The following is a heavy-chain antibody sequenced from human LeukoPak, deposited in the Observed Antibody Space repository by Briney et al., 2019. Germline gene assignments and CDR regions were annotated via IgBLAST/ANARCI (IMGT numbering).Heavy chain of an antibody. CDR3: ARDRDGTAYYPLDF. J-gene: IGHJ4*02. CDR1: GFTFSSYA. CDR2: ISYDGSNK. Sequence: GGSLRLSCVASGFTFSSYAMHWVRQAPGKGLEWVAVISYDGSNKYYADSVKGRFTISRDNSKNTLYLQMNSLRAEDTAVYYCARDRDGTAYYPLDFRGQGTLVTVSS. D-gene: IGHD3-22*01. V-gene: IGHV3-30-3*01.